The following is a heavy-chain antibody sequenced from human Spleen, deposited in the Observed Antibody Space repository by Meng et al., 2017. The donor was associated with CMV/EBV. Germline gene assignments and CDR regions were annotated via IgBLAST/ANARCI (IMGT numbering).Heavy chain of an antibody. J-gene: IGHJ4*02. CDR3: VRDLPPDY. CDR1: GFTFSTYT. V-gene: IGHV3-23*03. CDR2: IYSGGSST. Sequence: GGSLRLSCAASGFTFSTYTMNWVRQAPGKGLEWVSVIYSGGSSTYYADSVKGRFTISRDNSKSTLSLQMNDLRDEDTAIYYCVRDLPPDYWGQGTLVTVSS.